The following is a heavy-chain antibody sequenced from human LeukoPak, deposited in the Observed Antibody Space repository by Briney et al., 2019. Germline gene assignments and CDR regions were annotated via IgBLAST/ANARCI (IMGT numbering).Heavy chain of an antibody. V-gene: IGHV3-23*01. CDR3: AKRTSGSSWYSSDY. Sequence: PGGSLRHSCAASGFTFSSFAINWVPQAPGKGLEWVSTMSGDATSTYYADSVKGRFTISRDNSKNTLYLQMNSLRAEDTGVYYCAKRTSGSSWYSSDYWGQGTLVTVSS. J-gene: IGHJ4*02. CDR2: MSGDATST. CDR1: GFTFSSFA. D-gene: IGHD6-13*01.